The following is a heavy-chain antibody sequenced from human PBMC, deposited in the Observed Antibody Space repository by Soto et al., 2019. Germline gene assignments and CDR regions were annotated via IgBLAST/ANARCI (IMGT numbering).Heavy chain of an antibody. CDR3: ANTRVPTAVNSTTLDGLDV. Sequence: LLESGGTSVQPGESLRLSCETSGFTFSRYAMSWVRQAPGKGLEWVSGISGSGALRSAESVNGRFTISRDNYRKRLYLQMRSLRVEDTAVYYCANTRVPTAVNSTTLDGLDVWGPGTTVTVAS. CDR2: ISGSGALR. J-gene: IGHJ6*02. V-gene: IGHV3-23*01. CDR1: GFTFSRYA. D-gene: IGHD5-18*01.